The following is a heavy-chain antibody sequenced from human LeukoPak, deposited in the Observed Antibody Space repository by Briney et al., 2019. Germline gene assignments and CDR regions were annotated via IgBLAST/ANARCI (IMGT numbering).Heavy chain of an antibody. CDR1: GYTLTELS. Sequence: SVKVSCKVSGYTLTELSMHWVRPAPGKGGEWMGGFDPEDGETIYAQKFQGRVTMTEDTSTDTAYMELSSLRSEDTAVYYCATGPSGSYYYWGQGTLVTVSS. V-gene: IGHV1-24*01. D-gene: IGHD1-26*01. CDR3: ATGPSGSYYY. J-gene: IGHJ4*02. CDR2: FDPEDGET.